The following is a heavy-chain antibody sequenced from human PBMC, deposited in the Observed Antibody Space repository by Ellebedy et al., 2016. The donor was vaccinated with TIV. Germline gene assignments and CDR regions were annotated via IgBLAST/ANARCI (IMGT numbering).Heavy chain of an antibody. CDR2: SSGYNGDT. CDR1: GYTFTSYA. J-gene: IGHJ3*02. CDR3: AGSSWYMAFDI. D-gene: IGHD6-13*01. V-gene: IGHV1-18*01. Sequence: ASVKVSCXASGYTFTSYAISWVRQAPGQGLEWMGWSSGYNGDTNYARKFQGRVTMTTDTSTNTAYMELRSLRSDDTAVYYCAGSSWYMAFDIWGQGTMVTVSS.